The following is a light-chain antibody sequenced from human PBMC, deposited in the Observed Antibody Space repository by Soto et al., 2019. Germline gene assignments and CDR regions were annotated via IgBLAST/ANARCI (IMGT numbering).Light chain of an antibody. V-gene: IGLV1-47*01. J-gene: IGLJ2*01. CDR2: KSN. CDR1: SSNFASNS. Sequence: QAVVTQPPSASGTPGQRVTISCSGSSSNFASNSVYWYQQVPGTAPKLLIYKSNQRPSGGPDRFSGSKSGTSASLAISGLRSEDEADYYCVAWDDNLSCVLFGGGTKLTVL. CDR3: VAWDDNLSCVL.